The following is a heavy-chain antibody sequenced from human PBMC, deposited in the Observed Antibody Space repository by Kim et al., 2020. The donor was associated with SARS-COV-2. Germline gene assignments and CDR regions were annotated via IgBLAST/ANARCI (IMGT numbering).Heavy chain of an antibody. Sequence: YARSGKGRFTVSRDNSKNYLYLQMNSLRGEDTAVYSCAKALSILRLDYFDYWGQGTPVTVSS. V-gene: IGHV3-43*01. CDR3: AKALSILRLDYFDY. D-gene: IGHD2-21*01. J-gene: IGHJ4*02.